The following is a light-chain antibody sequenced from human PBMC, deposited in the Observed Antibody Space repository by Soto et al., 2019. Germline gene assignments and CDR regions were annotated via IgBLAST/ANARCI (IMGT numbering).Light chain of an antibody. J-gene: IGKJ5*01. CDR3: QQYDEHSIT. V-gene: IGKV1-5*01. CDR1: QPISTW. Sequence: DIQSTQSPSTLSASVGDRVTITCRASQPISTWLAWYQQRPGKAPNLLIYHASSLESGVPSRFSGSGSGTEFTLSISSLQPDDFGTYYCQQYDEHSITFGQGTRREIK. CDR2: HAS.